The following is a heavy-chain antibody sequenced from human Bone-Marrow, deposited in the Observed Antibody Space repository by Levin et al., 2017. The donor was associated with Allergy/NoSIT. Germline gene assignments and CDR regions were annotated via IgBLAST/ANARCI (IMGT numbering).Heavy chain of an antibody. V-gene: IGHV3-30*04. D-gene: IGHD3-9*01. CDR1: GFTLRSYV. CDR3: ARDRLRYFDGLSDSYYGMGL. J-gene: IGHJ6*02. CDR2: ISHDGSKK. Sequence: GGSLRLSCAASGFTLRSYVMYWVRQAAGRGLEWVSLISHDGSKKVYGDSMKGRVTTYRDNAKNIVYLQMSSLRADDTAVYYCARDRLRYFDGLSDSYYGMGLWGQGTTVTVSS.